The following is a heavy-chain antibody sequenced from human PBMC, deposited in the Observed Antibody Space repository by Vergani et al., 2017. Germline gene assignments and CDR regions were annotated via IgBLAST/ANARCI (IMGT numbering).Heavy chain of an antibody. CDR3: ARDRVDIVATSTYYFDY. D-gene: IGHD5-12*01. J-gene: IGHJ4*02. Sequence: VQLLESGGGLVQPGGSLRLSCAASGFTFSSYAMSWVRQAPGKGLEWVAVIWYDGSNKYYADSVKGRFTISRDNSKNTLYLQMNSLRAEDTAVYYCARDRVDIVATSTYYFDYWGQGTLVTVSS. CDR1: GFTFSSYA. CDR2: IWYDGSNK. V-gene: IGHV3-33*08.